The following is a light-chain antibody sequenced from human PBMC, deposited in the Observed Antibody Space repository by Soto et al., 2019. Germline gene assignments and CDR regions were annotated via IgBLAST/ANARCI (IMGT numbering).Light chain of an antibody. CDR1: SSDVGSYNL. J-gene: IGLJ1*01. CDR2: EGS. CDR3: CSYAGSRTIV. Sequence: QSVLTQPASVSGSPGQSITISCTGTSSDVGSYNLVSWYQHHPGKAPKLMIYEGSKWPSGISNRFSGSKSGNTASLTISGLQAEDEADYYCCSYAGSRTIVFGNGTKLTVL. V-gene: IGLV2-23*01.